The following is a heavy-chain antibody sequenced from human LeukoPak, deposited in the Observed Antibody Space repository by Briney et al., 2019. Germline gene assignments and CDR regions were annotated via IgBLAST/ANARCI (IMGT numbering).Heavy chain of an antibody. D-gene: IGHD5-24*01. V-gene: IGHV4-34*01. CDR2: INHSGST. Sequence: SSETLSLTCAVYGGSFSGYYWSWIRQPPGKGLEWIGEINHSGSTNYNPSLKSRVTISVDTSKNQFSLKLSSVTAADTAVYYCGRGGDGYNFRLISYYYGMEVWGQGTTVTVSS. J-gene: IGHJ6*02. CDR3: GRGGDGYNFRLISYYYGMEV. CDR1: GGSFSGYY.